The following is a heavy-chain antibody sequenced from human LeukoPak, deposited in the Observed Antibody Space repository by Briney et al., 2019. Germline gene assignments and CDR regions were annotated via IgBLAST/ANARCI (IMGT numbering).Heavy chain of an antibody. CDR1: GGSISSYY. J-gene: IGHJ6*02. V-gene: IGHV4-59*12. CDR3: ARFPSYYYYYGMDV. Sequence: SETLSLTCTVSGGSISSYYWSWIRQPPGKGLEWIGYIYYSGSTNYNPSLKSRVTISVDTSKNQFSLKLSSVTAADTAVYYCARFPSYYYYYGMDVWGQGTTVTVSS. CDR2: IYYSGST. D-gene: IGHD2-2*01.